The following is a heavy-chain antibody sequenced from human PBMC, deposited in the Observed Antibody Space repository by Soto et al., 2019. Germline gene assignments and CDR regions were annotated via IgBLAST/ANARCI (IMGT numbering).Heavy chain of an antibody. D-gene: IGHD6-13*01. CDR2: ISNDGNNQ. J-gene: IGHJ3*01. V-gene: IGHV3-30*18. Sequence: QPGGSLRLSCAASGFTFSSDGMHWFRQAPGKGLEWVAIISNDGNNQYYGESVKGRFTISRDNSKNTLYLQMNSLRAEDTAVYYCAKGGGDSSAFEFWGQGTMVTVSS. CDR3: AKGGGDSSAFEF. CDR1: GFTFSSDG.